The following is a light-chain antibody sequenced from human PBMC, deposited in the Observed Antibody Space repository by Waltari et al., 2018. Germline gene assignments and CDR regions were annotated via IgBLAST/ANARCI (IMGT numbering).Light chain of an antibody. CDR3: QQYYSTPGT. CDR2: WAS. Sequence: DCVMTQSPDSLAVSLGERATINCKSSQSVLYSSNNKNYLAWYLQKPGQPPKLLIYWASTRESGVPDRFSGSGSGTDFTLTISSLQAEDVAVYYCQQYYSTPGTFGQGTKVEIK. J-gene: IGKJ1*01. V-gene: IGKV4-1*01. CDR1: QSVLYSSNNKNY.